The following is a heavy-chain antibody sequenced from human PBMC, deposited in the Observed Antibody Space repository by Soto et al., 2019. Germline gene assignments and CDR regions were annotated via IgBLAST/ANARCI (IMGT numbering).Heavy chain of an antibody. J-gene: IGHJ4*02. D-gene: IGHD3-22*01. CDR2: ISGSGGST. CDR1: GFTFSSYA. V-gene: IGHV3-23*01. CDR3: ARGYYDSSGYYY. Sequence: EVQLLESGGGLVQPGGSLRLSCAASGFTFSSYAMSWVRQAPGKGLEWVSAISGSGGSTYYADSVKGRFTISRDNSKNTLYLQMNSLRAEDTAVYYCARGYYDSSGYYYWGQGTLVTVSS.